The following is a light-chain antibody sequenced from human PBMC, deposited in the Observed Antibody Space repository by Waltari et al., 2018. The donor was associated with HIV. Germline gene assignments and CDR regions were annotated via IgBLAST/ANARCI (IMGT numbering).Light chain of an antibody. CDR3: AAWDDSLNGYV. Sequence: QSVLTQPPSVSEAPRQRGTIPCSGSTSNIGNNAVNWDQHLPGKAPKLLIYYDNLLPSGVSDRFSGSKSGTSASLAISGLQSEDEADYYCAAWDDSLNGYVFGTGTKVTVL. CDR2: YDN. CDR1: TSNIGNNA. J-gene: IGLJ1*01. V-gene: IGLV1-36*01.